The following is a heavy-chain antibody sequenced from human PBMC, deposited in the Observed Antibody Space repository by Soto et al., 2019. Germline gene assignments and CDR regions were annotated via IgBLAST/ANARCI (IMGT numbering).Heavy chain of an antibody. D-gene: IGHD3-22*01. J-gene: IGHJ4*02. CDR2: ISSSSSYI. CDR3: ATEKYYYHSSGYYY. V-gene: IGHV3-21*01. CDR1: GFPFSTYS. Sequence: EVHRVEFGGALDNLGGSLVLSCAAPGFPFSTYSLNWVRQAQGKGVEWVSSISSSSSYIYYADSVKGRLTISRDNAKNSLYLQMNSLRAEDTAVYYCATEKYYYHSSGYYYWCQGTLVTVSS.